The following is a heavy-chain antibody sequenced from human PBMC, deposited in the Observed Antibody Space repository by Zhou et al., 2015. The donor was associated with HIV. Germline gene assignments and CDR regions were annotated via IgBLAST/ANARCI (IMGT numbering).Heavy chain of an antibody. CDR1: GGTFSSYA. CDR2: IIPIFGTA. J-gene: IGHJ6*02. Sequence: QVQLVQSGAEVKKPGSSVKVSCKASGGTFSSYAISWVRQAPGQGLEWMGGIIPIFGTANYAQKFQGRVTITADESTSTAYMELSSLRSEDTAVYYCARDLQPRRLAAAGTTYYYYGMDVWGQGTTVTVSS. D-gene: IGHD6-13*01. CDR3: ARDLQPRRLAAAGTTYYYYGMDV. V-gene: IGHV1-69*01.